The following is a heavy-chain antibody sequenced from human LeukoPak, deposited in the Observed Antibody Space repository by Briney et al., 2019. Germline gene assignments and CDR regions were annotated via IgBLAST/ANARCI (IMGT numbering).Heavy chain of an antibody. J-gene: IGHJ6*02. CDR1: GFTVSSNY. CDR2: IYSGGST. V-gene: IGHV3-66*01. Sequence: PGGSLRLSCAASGFTVSSNYMSWVHQAPGKGLEWASVIYSGGSTYYADSVKGRFTISRDNSKNTLYLQMNSLRAEDTAVYYCARDAVCMVRAVIWYYGMDVWGQGTTVTVSS. CDR3: ARDAVCMVRAVIWYYGMDV. D-gene: IGHD3-10*01.